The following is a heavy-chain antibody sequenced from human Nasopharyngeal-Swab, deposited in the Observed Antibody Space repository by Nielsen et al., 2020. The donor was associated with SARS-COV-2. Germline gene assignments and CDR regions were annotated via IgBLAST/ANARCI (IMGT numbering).Heavy chain of an antibody. CDR1: GLTFSSYS. CDR2: ISSSSSTI. J-gene: IGHJ4*02. CDR3: ARDTTYDFWSGYSKSFDY. Sequence: GGSLRLSCAASGLTFSSYSMNWVRHAPGKGLEWVSYISSSSSTIYYADSVKGRFTISRDNAKNSLYLQMNSLRAEDTAVYYCARDTTYDFWSGYSKSFDYWGQGTLVTVSS. V-gene: IGHV3-48*01. D-gene: IGHD3-3*01.